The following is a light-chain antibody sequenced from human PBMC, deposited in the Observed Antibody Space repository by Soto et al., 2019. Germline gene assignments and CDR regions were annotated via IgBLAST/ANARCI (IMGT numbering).Light chain of an antibody. J-gene: IGLJ1*01. CDR3: KSYRGSNDV. Sequence: QSALTQPASVSGSPGQSITMSCTGTSSDVGAHNYVSWYQQHPGKAPRLLIYDVSNRPSGVSNRFSGSKSGSTASLTISGVQAEDEADYYCKSYRGSNDVFGTGTKLTVL. V-gene: IGLV2-14*03. CDR1: SSDVGAHNY. CDR2: DVS.